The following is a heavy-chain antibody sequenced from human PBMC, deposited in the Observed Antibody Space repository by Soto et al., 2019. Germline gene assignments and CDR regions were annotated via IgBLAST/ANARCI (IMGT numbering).Heavy chain of an antibody. CDR2: INHGGST. CDR1: GESFIGYY. CDR3: ARTDIVTTNWFDP. J-gene: IGHJ5*02. D-gene: IGHD5-12*01. V-gene: IGHV4-34*01. Sequence: QVHLQQWGAGLLKPSETLSLTCAVYGESFIGYYWTWIRQSPGKGLEWIGEINHGGSTNYNPSLKSRVPISIDTSKNQFSLKLTSVTAADTSVYYCARTDIVTTNWFDPWGQGTLVTVSS.